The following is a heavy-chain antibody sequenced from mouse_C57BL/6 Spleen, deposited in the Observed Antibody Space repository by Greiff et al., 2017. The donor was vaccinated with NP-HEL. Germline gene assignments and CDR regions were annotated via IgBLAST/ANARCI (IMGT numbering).Heavy chain of an antibody. D-gene: IGHD2-5*01. CDR3: ARWGSNYVRAMDY. J-gene: IGHJ4*01. CDR2: INPSSGYT. CDR1: GYTFTSYW. V-gene: IGHV1-7*01. Sequence: QVHVKQSGAELAKPGASVKLSCKASGYTFTSYWMHWVKQRPGQGLEWIGYINPSSGYTKYNQKFKDKATLTADKSSSTAYMQLSSLTYEDSAVYYCARWGSNYVRAMDYWGQGTSVTVSS.